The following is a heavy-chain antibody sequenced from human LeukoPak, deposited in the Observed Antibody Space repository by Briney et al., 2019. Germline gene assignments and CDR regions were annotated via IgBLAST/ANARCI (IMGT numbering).Heavy chain of an antibody. J-gene: IGHJ4*02. Sequence: GGSLRLSCAALGFTFSSYWMHWVRQAPGKGLVWVSRIDGDGSVTSYADYVKGRLTISRDNAKNTLYLHMNNPRAEDTAVYYCVRDQGNYSFGHWGQGTLVTVSS. CDR2: IDGDGSVT. CDR1: GFTFSSYW. CDR3: VRDQGNYSFGH. V-gene: IGHV3-74*01. D-gene: IGHD2-21*01.